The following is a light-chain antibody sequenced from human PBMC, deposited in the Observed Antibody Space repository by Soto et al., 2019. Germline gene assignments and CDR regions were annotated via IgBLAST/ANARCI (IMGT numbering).Light chain of an antibody. J-gene: IGKJ1*01. CDR2: AAS. V-gene: IGKV1-16*01. CDR1: QDISNY. Sequence: DIQMTQSPSSLSASVGDRVTITCQASQDISNYLNWYQQKPGKAPKLLIYAASSLQSGVPSRFSGSGSGTEFTLTISSLQPDDFATHYCQHYNSYSEAFGQGTKVDIK. CDR3: QHYNSYSEA.